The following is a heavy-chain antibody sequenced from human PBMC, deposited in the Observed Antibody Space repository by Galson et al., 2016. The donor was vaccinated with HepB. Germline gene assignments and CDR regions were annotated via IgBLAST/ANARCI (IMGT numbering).Heavy chain of an antibody. J-gene: IGHJ4*02. CDR2: IWYDGSNK. V-gene: IGHV3-33*01. Sequence: SLRLSCAASGFTFSSYGMHWVRQAPGKGLEWLAVIWYDGSNKYYADSVKGRFAISRNNSENTLYLEMNSLRADDTAVYYCAREPNTPYFDYWGQGTLVTVSS. CDR3: AREPNTPYFDY. CDR1: GFTFSSYG.